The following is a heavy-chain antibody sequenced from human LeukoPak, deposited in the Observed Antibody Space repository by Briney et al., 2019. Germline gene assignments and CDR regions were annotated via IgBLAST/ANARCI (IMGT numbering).Heavy chain of an antibody. Sequence: SETLSLTCAVYGGSFSGYYCRWIRQPTRKGLEWIGEIHHSGSANYNPSLKSRVTISVDTSKNQFYLKLSSVTAADTAVYYCELFVVVVPAANYRRGVVHNTADYWGQGTLVTVSS. J-gene: IGHJ4*02. CDR2: IHHSGSA. CDR1: GGSFSGYY. CDR3: ELFVVVVPAANYRRGVVHNTADY. D-gene: IGHD2-2*01. V-gene: IGHV4-34*01.